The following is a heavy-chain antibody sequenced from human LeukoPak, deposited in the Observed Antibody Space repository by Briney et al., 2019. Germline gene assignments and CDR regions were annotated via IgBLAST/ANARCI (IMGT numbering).Heavy chain of an antibody. J-gene: IGHJ4*02. CDR3: ATFLSGRFLFY. D-gene: IGHD3-10*01. Sequence: QRGGYLRLSCAASGFTFRSSAMAWARQPPGKGLEWVSSIAVNSDGGNTYYADSVKGRFTISRDDPENTLHLQMNSLRVEDTAVYYCATFLSGRFLFYWGQGTLVTVPS. V-gene: IGHV3-23*01. CDR1: GFTFRSSA. CDR2: VNSDGGNT.